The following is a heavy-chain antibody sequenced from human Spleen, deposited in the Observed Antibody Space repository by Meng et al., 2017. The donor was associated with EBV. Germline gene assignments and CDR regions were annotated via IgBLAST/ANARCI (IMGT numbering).Heavy chain of an antibody. CDR3: AKGPNIRGDY. CDR2: INTGNGNT. Sequence: QVQLVQSGAEVNKPGASVKVSCKASGYTFTSYAIHWVRQAPGQRLEWMGWINTGNGNTKYSQKFQGRVTFTRDTSASTAYMELSSLRSEDTAVFYCAKGPNIRGDYWGQGTLVTVSS. J-gene: IGHJ4*02. CDR1: GYTFTSYA. V-gene: IGHV1-3*04. D-gene: IGHD2/OR15-2a*01.